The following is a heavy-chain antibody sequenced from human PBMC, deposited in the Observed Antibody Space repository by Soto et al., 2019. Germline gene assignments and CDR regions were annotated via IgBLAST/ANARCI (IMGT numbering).Heavy chain of an antibody. Sequence: SVKVSCKASGGTFSSYPISWVRQAPGQGLEWMGGIIPIFGTSNYAQKFQGRVSITADESTSTAHMELSSLRLEDTAVYYCATSDNDGYSDASFDYWGQGTLVTVSS. CDR3: ATSDNDGYSDASFDY. V-gene: IGHV1-69*13. CDR1: GGTFSSYP. CDR2: IIPIFGTS. D-gene: IGHD4-17*01. J-gene: IGHJ4*02.